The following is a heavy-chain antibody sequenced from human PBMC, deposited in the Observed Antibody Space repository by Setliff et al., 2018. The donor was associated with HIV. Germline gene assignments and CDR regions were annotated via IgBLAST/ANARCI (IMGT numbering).Heavy chain of an antibody. D-gene: IGHD2-21*01. CDR3: ARVHLYDATAYYSSFES. Sequence: PSETLSLTCSVSGGVSGGDMGVHDWSWIRQPPGKGLEWIGYIYDNEKTFYNPSLKSRVSMSVDLSKNQFSLHLVSVTAADTAVYFCARVHLYDATAYYSSFESWGPGILVTVSS. J-gene: IGHJ4*02. V-gene: IGHV4-61*08. CDR1: GGVSGGDMGVHD. CDR2: IYDNEKT.